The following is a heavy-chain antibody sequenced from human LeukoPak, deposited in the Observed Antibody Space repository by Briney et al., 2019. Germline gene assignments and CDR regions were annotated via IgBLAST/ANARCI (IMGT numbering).Heavy chain of an antibody. V-gene: IGHV3-7*03. CDR3: AIIMDLLGVHFDF. CDR2: MRQDGGEI. D-gene: IGHD2-8*01. Sequence: GGSLRLSCVVSGFTFNNYWMSWVRQAPGKGLEWVATMRQDGGEIYYVDSVRGRFTISRDNAKNSLYLQMNSLRAEDTAMYYCAIIMDLLGVHFDFWRQGTLVTVSS. J-gene: IGHJ4*02. CDR1: GFTFNNYW.